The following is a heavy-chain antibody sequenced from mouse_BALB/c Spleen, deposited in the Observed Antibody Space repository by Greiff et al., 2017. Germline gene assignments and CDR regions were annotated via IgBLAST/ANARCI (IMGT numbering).Heavy chain of an antibody. CDR3: TRSGGGNSFAY. CDR2: IDPETGGT. V-gene: IGHV1-15*01. CDR1: GYTFTDYE. D-gene: IGHD2-1*01. Sequence: VQLVESGAELVRPGASVTLSCKASGYTFTDYEMHWVKQTPVHGLEWIGAIDPETGGTAYNQKFKGKATLTADKSSSTAYMELRSLTSEDSAVYYCTRSGGGNSFAYWGQGTLVTVSA. J-gene: IGHJ3*01.